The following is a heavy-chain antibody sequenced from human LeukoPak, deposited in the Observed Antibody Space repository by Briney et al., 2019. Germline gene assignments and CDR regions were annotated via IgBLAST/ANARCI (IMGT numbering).Heavy chain of an antibody. D-gene: IGHD5-18*01. CDR3: ARAPGYSFGPNNCFDP. CDR2: VHKYGST. V-gene: IGHV4-59*01. Sequence: SETLSLTCTVSGGSIGPYSWSWIRQPPGKGLEWIGYVHKYGSTNYNPSLKSRVTMSVDTSKNQVSLTLRSVSRADTAMYYCARAPGYSFGPNNCFDPWGQGTLVTVSS. CDR1: GGSIGPYS. J-gene: IGHJ5*02.